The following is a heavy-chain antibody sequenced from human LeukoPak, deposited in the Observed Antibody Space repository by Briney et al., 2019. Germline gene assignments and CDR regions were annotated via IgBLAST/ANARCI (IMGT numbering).Heavy chain of an antibody. J-gene: IGHJ3*02. CDR3: ARESETITNILTGPREMGAFDI. V-gene: IGHV4-59*01. D-gene: IGHD3-9*01. Sequence: SETLSLTCTVSGGSISSYYWSWIRQPPGKGLEWIGYIYYSGSTNYNPSLKSRVTISVDTSKNQFSLKLSSVTAADTAVYYCARESETITNILTGPREMGAFDIWGQGTMVTVSS. CDR2: IYYSGST. CDR1: GGSISSYY.